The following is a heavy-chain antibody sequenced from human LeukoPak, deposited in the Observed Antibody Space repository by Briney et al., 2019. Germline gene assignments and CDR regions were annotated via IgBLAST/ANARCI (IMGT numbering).Heavy chain of an antibody. CDR2: ISSSSSTI. Sequence: GGSLRLSCAASGFTFSSYSMNWVRQAPGKGLEWVSYISSSSSTIYYADSVKGRFTISRDNAKNSLYLQMNSLRAEDTAVYYCAKQARGVRYYDILTGYQYSYYFDYWGQGTLVTVSS. CDR3: AKQARGVRYYDILTGYQYSYYFDY. CDR1: GFTFSSYS. J-gene: IGHJ4*02. D-gene: IGHD3-9*01. V-gene: IGHV3-48*01.